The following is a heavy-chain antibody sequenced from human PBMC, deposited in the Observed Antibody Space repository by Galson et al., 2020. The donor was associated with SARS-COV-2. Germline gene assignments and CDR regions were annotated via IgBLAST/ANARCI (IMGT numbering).Heavy chain of an antibody. Sequence: GSLRLSCAASGFTFSSYSMNWVRQAPGKGLEWVSSVSSSSSYKYYADSVWGRFTISRDNAENSLYLQMNSLRAEDAAVYYCARDLRGISPDALDLWGQGTMVTVSS. CDR2: VSSSSSYK. D-gene: IGHD3-16*01. V-gene: IGHV3-21*01. CDR3: ARDLRGISPDALDL. J-gene: IGHJ3*01. CDR1: GFTFSSYS.